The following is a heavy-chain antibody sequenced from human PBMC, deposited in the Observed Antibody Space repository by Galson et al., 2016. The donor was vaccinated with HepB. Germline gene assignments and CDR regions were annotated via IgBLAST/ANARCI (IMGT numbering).Heavy chain of an antibody. CDR3: ASPLIELRDAFDV. CDR1: GGSISSSRYY. D-gene: IGHD2-8*01. J-gene: IGHJ3*01. CDR2: IYYTGRP. Sequence: SETLSLTCTVSGGSISSSRYYWGWIRQPPGKGLEWIGSIYYTGRPYYNPSLKSRVTISVDTSKNQFSLKLTSVTAPDTAVYYCASPLIELRDAFDVWGQGTMVTVSS. V-gene: IGHV4-39*01.